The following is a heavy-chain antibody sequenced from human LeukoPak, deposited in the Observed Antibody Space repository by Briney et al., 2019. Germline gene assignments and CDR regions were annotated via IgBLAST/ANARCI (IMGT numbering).Heavy chain of an antibody. CDR1: GFTFSAYE. D-gene: IGHD3-22*01. V-gene: IGHV4-34*01. Sequence: GSLRLSCAASGFTFSAYEMNWIRQPPGKGLEWIGEINHSGSTNYNPSLKSRVTISVDTSKNQFSLKLSSVTAADTAVYYCARDEGRTNFDSSGYYFWGQGTLVTVSS. CDR3: ARDEGRTNFDSSGYYF. CDR2: INHSGST. J-gene: IGHJ4*02.